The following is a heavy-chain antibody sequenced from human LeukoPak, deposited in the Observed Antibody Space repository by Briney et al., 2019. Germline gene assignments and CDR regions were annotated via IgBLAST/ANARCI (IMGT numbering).Heavy chain of an antibody. CDR2: ISGSSTTI. V-gene: IGHV3-48*02. CDR1: GFTFSSYA. J-gene: IGHJ4*02. D-gene: IGHD3-10*01. Sequence: GGSLRLSCAAAGFTFSSYAMSWVRQAPGKGLEWVSYISGSSTTIYYADSVKGRFTVSRDNAKNSLFLQMNSLKDEDTAVYYCARSYGYFDYWGQGTLVTVSS. CDR3: ARSYGYFDY.